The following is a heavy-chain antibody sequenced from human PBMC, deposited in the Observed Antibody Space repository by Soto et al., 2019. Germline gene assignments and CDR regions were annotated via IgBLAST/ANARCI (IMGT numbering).Heavy chain of an antibody. D-gene: IGHD6-19*01. CDR3: ARNLYSSGWYHY. V-gene: IGHV4-34*01. Sequence: SDTLSLTCAVYGGSFIGYYWSWIRQPPGKGLEWIGEINHSGSTNYNPSLKSRVTISVDTSKNQFSLKLSSVAAADTAVYYCARNLYSSGWYHYWGQGTLVT. CDR1: GGSFIGYY. CDR2: INHSGST. J-gene: IGHJ4*02.